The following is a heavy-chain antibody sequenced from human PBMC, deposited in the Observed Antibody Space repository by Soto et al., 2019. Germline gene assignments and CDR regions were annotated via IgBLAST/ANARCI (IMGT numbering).Heavy chain of an antibody. CDR3: ARGAYYDSSGYYYFDY. CDR2: IYYSGST. V-gene: IGHV4-59*01. Sequence: SETLSLTCAVYGGSFSGYYWSWIRQPPGKGLEWIGYIYYSGSTNYNPSLKSRVTISVDTSKNQFSLKLSSVTAADTAVYYCARGAYYDSSGYYYFDYWGQGTLVTVSS. J-gene: IGHJ4*02. D-gene: IGHD3-22*01. CDR1: GGSFSGYY.